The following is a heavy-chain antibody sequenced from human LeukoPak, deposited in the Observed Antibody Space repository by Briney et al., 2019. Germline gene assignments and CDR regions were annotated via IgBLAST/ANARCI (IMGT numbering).Heavy chain of an antibody. CDR3: VRDSTYYYDSSGYYSVFDY. Sequence: SQTLSLTCGISGDSVSSNSGAWNWIRQSPSRGLEWLGRTYYRSTWYNDYAVSVKSRITINPATSKNQFSLHLNSVTPEDTAVYYCVRDSTYYYDSSGYYSVFDYWGQGTLVTVSS. D-gene: IGHD3-22*01. J-gene: IGHJ4*02. CDR2: TYYRSTWYN. CDR1: GDSVSSNSGA. V-gene: IGHV6-1*01.